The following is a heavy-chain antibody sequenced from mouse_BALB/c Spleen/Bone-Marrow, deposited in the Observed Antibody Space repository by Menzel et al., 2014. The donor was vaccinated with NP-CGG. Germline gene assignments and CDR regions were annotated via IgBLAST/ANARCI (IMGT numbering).Heavy chain of an antibody. CDR2: INPYNDGT. Sequence: EVQGVESGPELVKPGASVKMSCKASGYTFTAYVMHWVKQKPGQGLEWIGYINPYNDGTNYIEKFKGKATLTSDIPSSTAYMELSSLTSEDSAVYYCAREGWLLRFDYWGQGTTLTVSS. CDR3: AREGWLLRFDY. J-gene: IGHJ2*01. CDR1: GYTFTAYV. V-gene: IGHV1-14*01. D-gene: IGHD2-3*01.